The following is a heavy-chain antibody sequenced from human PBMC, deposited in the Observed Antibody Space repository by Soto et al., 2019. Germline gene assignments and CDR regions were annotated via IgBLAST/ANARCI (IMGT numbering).Heavy chain of an antibody. V-gene: IGHV3-23*01. CDR3: AKDQGGYYDSSGYPSYYFDY. J-gene: IGHJ4*02. CDR2: ISGSGGST. CDR1: GFTFSSYA. Sequence: EVQLLESGGGLVQPGGSLRLSCAASGFTFSSYAMSWVRKAPGKGLEWVSAISGSGGSTNYADSVKGRFTISRDNSKNTLYLQMNSLRAEDTAVYYCAKDQGGYYDSSGYPSYYFDYWGQGTLVTVSS. D-gene: IGHD3-22*01.